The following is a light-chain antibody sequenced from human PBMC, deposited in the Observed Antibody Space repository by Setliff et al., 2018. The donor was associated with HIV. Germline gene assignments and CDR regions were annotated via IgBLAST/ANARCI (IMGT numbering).Light chain of an antibody. CDR2: EVS. J-gene: IGLJ2*01. V-gene: IGLV2-23*02. CDR1: SSDVGSYNL. Sequence: ALAQPAFVSGSPGQSITISCSGTSSDVGSYNLVSWYQQHPGKAPKLIIYEVSKRPSGVSDRFSGSKSGSTASLTISGLQAEDEADYYCCSYVGSTTRVVFGGGT. CDR3: CSYVGSTTRVV.